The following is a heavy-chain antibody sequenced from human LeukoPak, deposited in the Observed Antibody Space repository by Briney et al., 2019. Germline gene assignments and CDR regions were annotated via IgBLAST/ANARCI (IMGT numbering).Heavy chain of an antibody. J-gene: IGHJ5*02. D-gene: IGHD2-8*01. CDR3: AKNGQRGFSFDP. CDR1: GGCFTGYY. V-gene: IGHV4-34*01. CDR2: GDHTGGT. Sequence: SETLSLTCAVYGGCFTGYYWIWIRQPPGKGLEWIGEGDHTGGTKYNPSLKSRVTISADSSKNQFSLKWYSVTAADTGLYYCAKNGQRGFSFDPWGQGTLVIVAS.